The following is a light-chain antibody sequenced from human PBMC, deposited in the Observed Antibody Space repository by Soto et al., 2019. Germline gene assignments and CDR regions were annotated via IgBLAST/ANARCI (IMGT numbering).Light chain of an antibody. CDR1: QSLSSSY. J-gene: IGKJ1*01. CDR3: QQYNSPPVT. CDR2: GAS. V-gene: IGKV3-20*01. Sequence: EIVLTQSPGTLSLSPGERATLSCRVSQSLSSSYLAWYQQKTGQAPRLLIYGASSRATGIPDRFSGSGSGTDFTLTISGLEPEDFAVYYCQQYNSPPVTFGQGTKVEI.